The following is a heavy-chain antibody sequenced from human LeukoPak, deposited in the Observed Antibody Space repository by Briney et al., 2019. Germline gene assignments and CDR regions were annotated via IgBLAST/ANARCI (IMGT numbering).Heavy chain of an antibody. J-gene: IGHJ4*02. Sequence: GGSLRLSCEASGFTFSSDEMSWVRQAPGKGLEWVSYISSSGSAIYYADSVKGRFTISRDSAQNSLYLQMNSLRDEDTAIYYCARGKIGYYYGDSDGFWGQGTLVTVSS. CDR3: ARGKIGYYYGDSDGF. CDR1: GFTFSSDE. CDR2: ISSSGSAI. D-gene: IGHD4-17*01. V-gene: IGHV3-48*03.